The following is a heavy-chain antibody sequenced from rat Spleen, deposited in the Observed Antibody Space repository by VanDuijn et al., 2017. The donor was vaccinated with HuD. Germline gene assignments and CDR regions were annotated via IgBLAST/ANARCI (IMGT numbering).Heavy chain of an antibody. CDR1: GFTFSNYG. CDR3: TTGGSYVYYGLVRPYYFDY. D-gene: IGHD1-6*01. J-gene: IGHJ2*01. Sequence: EVQLVESGGGLVQPGRSLKLSCAASGFTFSNYGMAWVRQAPTKGLEWVASITNSGGSTYYRDSVKGRFTISRDNEKSTLYLQLDSLRSEDTATYYCTTGGSYVYYGLVRPYYFDYWGQGVMVTVSS. V-gene: IGHV5-27*01. CDR2: ITNSGGST.